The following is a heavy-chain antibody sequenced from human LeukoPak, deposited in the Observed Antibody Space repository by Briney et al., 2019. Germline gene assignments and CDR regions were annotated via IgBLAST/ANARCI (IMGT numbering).Heavy chain of an antibody. CDR3: ARDEAKYYFDY. CDR2: INHSGST. Sequence: SETLSLTCAVYGGSFSGYYWSWIRQPPGKGLEWIGEINHSGSTNYNPSLKSRVTISVDTSKNQFSLKLSSVTAADTAVYYCARDEAKYYFDYWGQGTLVTVSS. CDR1: GGSFSGYY. J-gene: IGHJ4*02. V-gene: IGHV4-34*01.